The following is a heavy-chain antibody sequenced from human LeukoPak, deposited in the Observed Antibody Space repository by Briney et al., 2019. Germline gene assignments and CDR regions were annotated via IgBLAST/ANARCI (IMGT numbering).Heavy chain of an antibody. CDR3: SRRLCASGSYWSAPCNGMDV. CDR1: GFSFSSYW. D-gene: IGHD3-10*01. J-gene: IGHJ6*02. Sequence: GGSLRLSCAASGFSFSSYWMSWVRQAPGKGLEWVANIKQDGSEKYYVDSVKGRFTISRDNAKNSLYLQMNSLRAEDTAVYYCSRRLCASGSYWSAPCNGMDVWGQGITVTVSS. V-gene: IGHV3-7*01. CDR2: IKQDGSEK.